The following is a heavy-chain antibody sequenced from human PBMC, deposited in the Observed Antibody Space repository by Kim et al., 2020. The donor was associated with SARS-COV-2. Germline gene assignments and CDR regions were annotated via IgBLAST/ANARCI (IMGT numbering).Heavy chain of an antibody. CDR2: ISSISSTI. CDR1: GFTFSSYS. V-gene: IGHV3-48*02. D-gene: IGHD2-21*02. CDR3: AREPLCGGDCYYDAFDI. Sequence: GGSLRLSCAASGFTFSSYSMNWVRQAPGKGLEWVSYISSISSTIYYADSVKGRFTISRDNAKNSLYLQMNSLRDEDTAVYYCAREPLCGGDCYYDAFDIWGQGTMVTVSS. J-gene: IGHJ3*02.